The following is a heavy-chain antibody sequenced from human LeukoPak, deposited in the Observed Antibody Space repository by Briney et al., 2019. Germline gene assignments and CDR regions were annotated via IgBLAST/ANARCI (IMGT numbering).Heavy chain of an antibody. J-gene: IGHJ6*03. CDR3: AREKEDKSLVWVGDLRKYYSYYMDV. CDR2: MNPNSGNT. D-gene: IGHD3-10*01. Sequence: ASVKVSCKASGYTFTSYDINWVRQATGQGLEWMGWMNPNSGNTGYAQKFQGRVTITRNTSISTAYMELSSLRSEDTAVYYCAREKEDKSLVWVGDLRKYYSYYMDVWGKGTTVTVSS. V-gene: IGHV1-8*03. CDR1: GYTFTSYD.